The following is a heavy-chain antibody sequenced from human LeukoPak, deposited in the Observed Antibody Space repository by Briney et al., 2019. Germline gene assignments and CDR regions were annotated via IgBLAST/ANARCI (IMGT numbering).Heavy chain of an antibody. CDR3: ARDTEGVSSTKGAFDI. CDR1: GYTFTIYG. D-gene: IGHD2-2*01. V-gene: IGHV1-18*01. Sequence: GASVKVSCKASGYTFTIYGITWVRQAPGQGPEWMGWISAYNGNTNYAQKLQGRVTMTTDTSTSTAYVELRSLRSDDTAVYYCARDTEGVSSTKGAFDIWGQGTMVTVSS. J-gene: IGHJ3*02. CDR2: ISAYNGNT.